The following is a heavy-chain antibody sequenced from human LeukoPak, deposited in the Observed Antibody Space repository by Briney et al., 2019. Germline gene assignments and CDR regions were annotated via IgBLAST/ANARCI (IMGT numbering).Heavy chain of an antibody. Sequence: GGSLRLSCAASGFTFSSYSTNWVRQAPGKGLEWVSSISSSSSYIYYADSVKGRFTISRDNAKNSLYLQMNSLRAEDTAVYYCARDNSGYSGSFDLDYWGQGTLVTVSS. V-gene: IGHV3-21*01. CDR1: GFTFSSYS. CDR3: ARDNSGYSGSFDLDY. CDR2: ISSSSSYI. J-gene: IGHJ4*02. D-gene: IGHD1-26*01.